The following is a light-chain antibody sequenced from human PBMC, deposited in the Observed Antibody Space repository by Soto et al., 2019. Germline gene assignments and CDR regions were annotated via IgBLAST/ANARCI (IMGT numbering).Light chain of an antibody. V-gene: IGKV1-5*03. CDR1: QSINSW. CDR3: QQYHSYSWT. CDR2: KAS. Sequence: DIQMTQSPSTLSASVGDRVTITCRASQSINSWLAWYQQKPGKAPSLVIYKASILESGVPSRFSGSGSGTEFNLTISSLQPDDFATYYCQQYHSYSWTFGQGTKVDMK. J-gene: IGKJ1*01.